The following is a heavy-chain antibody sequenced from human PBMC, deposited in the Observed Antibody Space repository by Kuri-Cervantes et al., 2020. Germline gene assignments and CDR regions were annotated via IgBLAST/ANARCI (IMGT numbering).Heavy chain of an antibody. CDR3: ARGDDDYDYYYYCGMDV. Sequence: GGSLRLSCAASGFTFSSYGMHWVRQAPGKGLEWVANIKQDGSEKYYVDSVKGRFTISRDNAENSLYLQMNSLRAEDTAVYYCARGDDDYDYYYYCGMDVWGQGTTVTVSS. D-gene: IGHD4-17*01. J-gene: IGHJ6*02. CDR1: GFTFSSYG. V-gene: IGHV3-7*01. CDR2: IKQDGSEK.